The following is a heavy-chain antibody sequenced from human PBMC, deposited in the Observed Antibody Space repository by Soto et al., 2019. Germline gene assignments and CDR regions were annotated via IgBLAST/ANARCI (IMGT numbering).Heavy chain of an antibody. Sequence: LVESGGGLVQPGGSPRLSCAASGFTFSNIWMSWVRRSPEKGPEWVASISPDGGEIYYVDSVKGRFTISRDNTRNSLYLQMNSLRAEDTAVYYCAKGPRWGQGTLVTVSS. V-gene: IGHV3-7*01. CDR2: ISPDGGEI. J-gene: IGHJ4*02. CDR1: GFTFSNIW. CDR3: AKGPR.